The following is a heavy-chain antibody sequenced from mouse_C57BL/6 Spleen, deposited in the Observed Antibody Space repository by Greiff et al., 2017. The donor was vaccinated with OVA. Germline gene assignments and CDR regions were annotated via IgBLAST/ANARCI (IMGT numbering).Heavy chain of an antibody. CDR2: IIYDGSN. J-gene: IGHJ4*01. CDR1: GYSITSGYY. Sequence: VQLKESGPGLVKPSQSLSLTCSVTGYSITSGYYWNWLPQFPGNKLEWMGSIIYDGSNTSNTSLKNLISITLDTSKSHVFLKLNSVTTEDTATYYCARDEGYDYDNYAMDYWGQGTSVTVSS. V-gene: IGHV3-6*01. D-gene: IGHD2-4*01. CDR3: ARDEGYDYDNYAMDY.